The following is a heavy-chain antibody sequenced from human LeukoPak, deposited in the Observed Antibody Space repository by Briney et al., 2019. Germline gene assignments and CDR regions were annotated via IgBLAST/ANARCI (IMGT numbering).Heavy chain of an antibody. CDR3: ARGMERYCSSTSCYGFDY. CDR2: IKQDGSEK. CDR1: GFTFSSYW. D-gene: IGHD2-2*01. Sequence: EGSLRLSCAASGFTFSSYWMSWVRQAPGKGLEWVANIKQDGSEKYYVDSVKGRFTISRDNAKNSLYLQMNSLRAEDTAVYYCARGMERYCSSTSCYGFDYWGQGTLVTVSS. V-gene: IGHV3-7*04. J-gene: IGHJ4*02.